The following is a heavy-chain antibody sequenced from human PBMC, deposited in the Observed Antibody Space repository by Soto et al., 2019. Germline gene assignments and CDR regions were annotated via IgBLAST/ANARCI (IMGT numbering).Heavy chain of an antibody. Sequence: GGSLRLSCAASGFTFSSYWMSWVRQAPGKGLEWVANIKQDGSEKYYVDSVKGRFTISRDNAKNSLYLQMNSLRAEDTAVYYCARDGTPSIASKVRALDIWDQGTMVTVSS. CDR1: GFTFSSYW. CDR3: ARDGTPSIASKVRALDI. D-gene: IGHD6-6*01. V-gene: IGHV3-7*01. CDR2: IKQDGSEK. J-gene: IGHJ3*02.